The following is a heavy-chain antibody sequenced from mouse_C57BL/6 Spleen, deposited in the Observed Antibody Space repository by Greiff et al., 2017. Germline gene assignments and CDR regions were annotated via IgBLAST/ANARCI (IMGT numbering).Heavy chain of an antibody. J-gene: IGHJ2*01. V-gene: IGHV1-64*01. D-gene: IGHD1-1*01. CDR1: GYTFTSYW. CDR2: IHPTRGST. CDR3: ARDGSSALDY. Sequence: QVQLQQPGAELVKPGASVKLSCKASGYTFTSYWMHWVKQRPGQGLEWIGMIHPTRGSTNYNAKFKSKATLTVDKSSSTAYMQLSSLTSEDSAVYYGARDGSSALDYWGQGTTLTVSS.